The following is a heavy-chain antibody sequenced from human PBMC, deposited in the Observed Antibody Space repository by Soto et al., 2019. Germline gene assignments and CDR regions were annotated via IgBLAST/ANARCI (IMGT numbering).Heavy chain of an antibody. V-gene: IGHV1-69*01. CDR1: GGTFSSYA. CDR3: ARGGHTVTTGMGHGVLFWYFDL. D-gene: IGHD4-17*01. Sequence: QVQLVQSGAEVKKPGSSVKVSCKASGGTFSSYAISWVRQAPGQGLEWMGGIIPIFGTANYAQKFQGRVTITADESTSTAYMELSSLRSEDTAVYYFARGGHTVTTGMGHGVLFWYFDLWGRGTLVTVSS. CDR2: IIPIFGTA. J-gene: IGHJ2*01.